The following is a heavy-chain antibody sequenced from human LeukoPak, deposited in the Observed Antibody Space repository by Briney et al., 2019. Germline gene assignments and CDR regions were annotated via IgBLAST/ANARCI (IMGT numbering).Heavy chain of an antibody. J-gene: IGHJ4*02. CDR1: GFVFSDYS. Sequence: GGSLRPSCAATGFVFSDYSMPWVRQAPGKGLEWVSCISSSSGYIFYADSVKGRFTVSRDNAKNSLFLHMNRLGVEDTAIYFCVRDTQWELLAQWGQGTVVTVSS. V-gene: IGHV3-21*01. CDR2: ISSSSGYI. CDR3: VRDTQWELLAQ. D-gene: IGHD1-26*01.